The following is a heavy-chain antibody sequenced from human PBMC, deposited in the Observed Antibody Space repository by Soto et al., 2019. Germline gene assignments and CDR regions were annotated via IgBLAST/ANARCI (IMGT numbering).Heavy chain of an antibody. CDR1: GGSISSSSYY. V-gene: IGHV4-39*01. J-gene: IGHJ6*02. CDR2: IYYSGST. D-gene: IGHD6-13*01. Sequence: TLSLTCTVSGGSISSSSYYWGWIRQPPGKGLEWIGSIYYSGSTYYNPSLKSRVTISVDTSKNQFSLKLSSVTAADTAVYYCARHNYSSSWEKTTDYYYGMDVWGQGTTVTVS. CDR3: ARHNYSSSWEKTTDYYYGMDV.